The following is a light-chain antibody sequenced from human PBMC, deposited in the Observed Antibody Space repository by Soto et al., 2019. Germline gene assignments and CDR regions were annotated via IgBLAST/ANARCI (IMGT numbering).Light chain of an antibody. Sequence: QSPGTMWFPPGVAATPSCRPSQTVSSNSLARCQQRPGQAPRLLIYGASTRAAGIPDRFSGSGSGTDFTLTITRLEPEDSAVYFCQQYTGPPTTVGQGTRPEV. J-gene: IGKJ5*01. CDR2: GAS. CDR3: QQYTGPPTT. CDR1: QTVSSNS. V-gene: IGKV3-20*01.